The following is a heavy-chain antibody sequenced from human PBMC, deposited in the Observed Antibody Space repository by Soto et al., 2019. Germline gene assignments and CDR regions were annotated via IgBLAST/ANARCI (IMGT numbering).Heavy chain of an antibody. CDR3: VRVNHRGLQLWYFHL. V-gene: IGHV1-69*12. CDR1: GGTFSSYT. J-gene: IGHJ2*01. CDR2: IIPIFGTA. Sequence: QVQLVQSGAEVKKPGSSVTVSCKASGGTFSSYTISWVRQAPGQGLEWMGGIIPIFGTANYAQKFQGRVTITADESTRTAYMELSSLRSEDTPVYYCVRVNHRGLQLWYFHLWGRGTLVTVSS. D-gene: IGHD5-12*01.